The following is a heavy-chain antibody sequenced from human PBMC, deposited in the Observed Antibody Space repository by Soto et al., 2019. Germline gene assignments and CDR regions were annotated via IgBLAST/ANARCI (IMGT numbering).Heavy chain of an antibody. D-gene: IGHD3-10*01. CDR3: ARGGGWVGEASFDT. J-gene: IGHJ4*02. CDR1: GYTFTSYT. V-gene: IGHV1-3*01. Sequence: QVQLEQSGAEVKKPGASVKVSCQTSGYTFTSYTLHWVRQAPGQGLEWLGWINAGNGREKYSQRFQDRVSLSPDRSTTTAYMEIRSLRSEDTAVYYCARGGGWVGEASFDTWGQGTLVIVSS. CDR2: INAGNGRE.